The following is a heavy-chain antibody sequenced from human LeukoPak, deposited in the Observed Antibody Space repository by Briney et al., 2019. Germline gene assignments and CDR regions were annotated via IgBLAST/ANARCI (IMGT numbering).Heavy chain of an antibody. J-gene: IGHJ4*02. Sequence: QSGGSLRLSCAASGFTFSSYTMSWARQDPGKGLEWVSAISGSGTSTYYADSVKGRFTISRDNSKNTLYLQMNSLRAEDTAVYYCAFDYASGSYLGFDYWGQGTLVTVSS. V-gene: IGHV3-23*01. CDR2: ISGSGTST. D-gene: IGHD3-10*01. CDR3: AFDYASGSYLGFDY. CDR1: GFTFSSYT.